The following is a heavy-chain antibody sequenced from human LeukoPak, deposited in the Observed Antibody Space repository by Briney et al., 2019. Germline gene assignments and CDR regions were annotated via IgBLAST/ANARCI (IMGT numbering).Heavy chain of an antibody. D-gene: IGHD3-10*01. J-gene: IGHJ4*02. Sequence: ASVKVSCKASGYTFINYGFTWVRQAPGQGLEWMGWISAYNGNTNYAQKLQGRVTMTTDTSTSTAYMELRSLRSDDTAVYYCARAGITMVRGVQTGHWGQGTLVTVSS. CDR1: GYTFINYG. CDR2: ISAYNGNT. V-gene: IGHV1-18*01. CDR3: ARAGITMVRGVQTGH.